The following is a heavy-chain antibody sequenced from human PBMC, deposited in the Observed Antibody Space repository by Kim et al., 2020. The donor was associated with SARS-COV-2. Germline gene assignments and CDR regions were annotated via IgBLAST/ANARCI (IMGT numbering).Heavy chain of an antibody. D-gene: IGHD3-10*01. Sequence: GGSLRLSCAASGFSFSSYGMHWVRQAPGKGLEWVAVIWYDGSNKYYADSVKGRFTISRDNSKNTLYLQMNSLRAEDTAVYYCARERDYGSGSYYNGYYYGMDVWGQGTTVTVSS. J-gene: IGHJ6*02. CDR3: ARERDYGSGSYYNGYYYGMDV. CDR1: GFSFSSYG. V-gene: IGHV3-33*01. CDR2: IWYDGSNK.